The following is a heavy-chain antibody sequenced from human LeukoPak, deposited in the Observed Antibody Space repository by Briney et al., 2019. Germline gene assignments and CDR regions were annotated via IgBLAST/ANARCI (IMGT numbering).Heavy chain of an antibody. CDR2: IYYSGST. CDR1: GGSISSYY. Sequence: SETLSLTCTVSGGSISSYYWSWIRQPPGKGLEWIVYIYYSGSTNYNPSLKSRVTISVDTSKNQFSLKLSSVTAADTAVYYCARHGGNVVRYYFDYWGQGTLVTVSS. J-gene: IGHJ4*02. CDR3: ARHGGNVVRYYFDY. V-gene: IGHV4-59*08. D-gene: IGHD2-15*01.